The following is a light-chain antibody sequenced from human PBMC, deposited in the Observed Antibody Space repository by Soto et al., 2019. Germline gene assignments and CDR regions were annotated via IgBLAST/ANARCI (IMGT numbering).Light chain of an antibody. CDR2: EVR. CDR3: SSHTITNSRV. Sequence: QSVLTQPASVSGSPGQSIAISCTGTISDVGTYDYVSWYQQHPNRAPKLMIYEVRNRPSGVSNRFSGSKSVNTATLTISGLQAEDEADYYSSSHTITNSRVFGTGTKVTVL. J-gene: IGLJ1*01. CDR1: ISDVGTYDY. V-gene: IGLV2-14*03.